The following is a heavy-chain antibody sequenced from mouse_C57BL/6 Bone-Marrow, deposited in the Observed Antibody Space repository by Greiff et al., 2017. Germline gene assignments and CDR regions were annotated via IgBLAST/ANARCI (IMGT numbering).Heavy chain of an antibody. CDR3: TRDPLSSYAMDY. D-gene: IGHD1-1*01. Sequence: EVKLVESGGGLVKPGGSLKLSCAASGFTFSSYAMSWVRQTPEKRLEWVATISDGGSYTYYPDNVKGRFTISRDNARNTLYLQMSSLKSEDTAMYYCTRDPLSSYAMDYWGQGTSVTVSS. V-gene: IGHV5-4*01. CDR2: ISDGGSYT. CDR1: GFTFSSYA. J-gene: IGHJ4*01.